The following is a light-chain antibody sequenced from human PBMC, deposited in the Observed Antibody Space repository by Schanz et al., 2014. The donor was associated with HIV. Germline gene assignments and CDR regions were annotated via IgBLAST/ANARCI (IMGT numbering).Light chain of an antibody. Sequence: QSALTQPASVSGSPGQSITISCTGSSGDVRPYDYLSRYQQHPGQAPKLLIYDVTYRPSGISNRFSGSKSAYTASMTISGLQPEDEADYYCGSYSSGDSHWVFGGGTKLTVL. CDR2: DVT. J-gene: IGLJ3*02. CDR1: SGDVRPYDY. V-gene: IGLV2-14*03. CDR3: GSYSSGDSHWV.